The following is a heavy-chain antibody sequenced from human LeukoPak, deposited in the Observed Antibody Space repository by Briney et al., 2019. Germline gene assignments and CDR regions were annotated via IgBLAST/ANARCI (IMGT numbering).Heavy chain of an antibody. Sequence: GESLQISCQGSGYSFTNYWIGWVRQMPGKGLEWMGIIYPGDSDTRYSPSFQGQVTISADKSISTAYLQWSSLKASDTAMYYCARHVYYYDSSGYYYGSYYYYGMDVWGQGTTVTVSS. J-gene: IGHJ6*02. CDR2: IYPGDSDT. CDR1: GYSFTNYW. D-gene: IGHD3-22*01. CDR3: ARHVYYYDSSGYYYGSYYYYGMDV. V-gene: IGHV5-51*01.